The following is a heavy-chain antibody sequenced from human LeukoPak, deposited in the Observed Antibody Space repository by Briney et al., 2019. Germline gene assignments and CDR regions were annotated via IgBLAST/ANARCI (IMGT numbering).Heavy chain of an antibody. J-gene: IGHJ4*02. V-gene: IGHV3-21*01. CDR3: SDASGSY. D-gene: IGHD3-10*01. CDR1: GFTFSSYN. Sequence: GGSLRLSCAASGFTFSSYNMNWVRQAPGKGLEWVSFISSSSSHIYYADSVKGRFTISRDNAKNSLYLQMNSLGAEDTAVYYCSDASGSYWGQGTLVTVSS. CDR2: ISSSSSHI.